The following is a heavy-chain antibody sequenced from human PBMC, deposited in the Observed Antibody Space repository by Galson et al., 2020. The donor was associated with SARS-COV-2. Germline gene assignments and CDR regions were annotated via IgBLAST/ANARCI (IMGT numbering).Heavy chain of an antibody. D-gene: IGHD1-26*01. CDR1: GFTFSSSA. Sequence: GESLKISCAASGFTFSSSAMSWVRQAPGKGLEWVSGISISDVRPYYADSVKGRFTISRDNSKNTLYLQLNSLRAEDTAVYYCAKVPSIVGGYYFDYWGQGTLVTVSS. CDR2: ISISDVRP. CDR3: AKVPSIVGGYYFDY. J-gene: IGHJ4*02. V-gene: IGHV3-23*01.